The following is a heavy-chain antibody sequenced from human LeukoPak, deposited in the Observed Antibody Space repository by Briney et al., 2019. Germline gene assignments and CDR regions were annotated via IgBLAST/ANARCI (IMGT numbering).Heavy chain of an antibody. V-gene: IGHV1-24*01. CDR3: ATLLDSFWSGHSVPPEDY. J-gene: IGHJ4*02. D-gene: IGHD3/OR15-3a*01. Sequence: ASVSVSFKLSDNRLTQLPMHWVRQAPGEGLEWVGGFRPENDVPIYAQKFQGRVAMTTDTSTDTAYMQLRSLKSDDTAVYFCATLLDSFWSGHSVPPEDYWGQGTLVTVSS. CDR2: FRPENDVP. CDR1: DNRLTQLP.